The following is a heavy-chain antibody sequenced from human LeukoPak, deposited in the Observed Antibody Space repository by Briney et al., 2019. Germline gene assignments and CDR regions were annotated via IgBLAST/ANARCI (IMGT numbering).Heavy chain of an antibody. D-gene: IGHD3-9*01. Sequence: ASVKVSCKASGYTFTSYDINWVRQATGQGLEWMGWMNPNSGNTGYAQKFQGRVTMTRNTSISTAYMELSSLRSEDTAVYYCARGRQGSVLVLRYFDWGGGKDWFDPWGQGTLVTVSS. J-gene: IGHJ5*02. V-gene: IGHV1-8*01. CDR2: MNPNSGNT. CDR3: ARGRQGSVLVLRYFDWGGGKDWFDP. CDR1: GYTFTSYD.